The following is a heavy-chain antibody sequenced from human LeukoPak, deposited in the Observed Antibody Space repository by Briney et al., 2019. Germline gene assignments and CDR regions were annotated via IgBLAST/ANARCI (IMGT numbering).Heavy chain of an antibody. CDR2: INHSGST. CDR1: GGSFSGYY. Sequence: SETLSLTCAVYGGSFSGYYWSWIRQPPGKGLEWVGEINHSGSTNYNPSLKSRVTISVDTSKNQFSLKLSSVTAADTAVYYCARARVVVAARGYYYYGMDVWGQGTTVTVSS. V-gene: IGHV4-34*01. D-gene: IGHD2-15*01. J-gene: IGHJ6*02. CDR3: ARARVVVAARGYYYYGMDV.